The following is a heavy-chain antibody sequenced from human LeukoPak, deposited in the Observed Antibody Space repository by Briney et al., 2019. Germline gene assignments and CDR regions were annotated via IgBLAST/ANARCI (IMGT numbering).Heavy chain of an antibody. Sequence: PSETLSLTCAVSGCSMSSSNWWSCVRQPPGKGLEGIGEVYHSGYTNYNASVKGRVTISVDKSKNQFSLKLNSVSAADTAVSYCARNAGNSDVDYWGQGTLVTVSS. CDR1: GCSMSSSNW. J-gene: IGHJ4*02. V-gene: IGHV4-4*02. D-gene: IGHD4-23*01. CDR2: VYHSGYT. CDR3: ARNAGNSDVDY.